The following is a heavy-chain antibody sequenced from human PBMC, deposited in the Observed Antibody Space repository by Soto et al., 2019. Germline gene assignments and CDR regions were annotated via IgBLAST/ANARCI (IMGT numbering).Heavy chain of an antibody. CDR3: ARGRGSGSYSSRPYYLDF. CDR2: INWNGGIT. J-gene: IGHJ4*02. D-gene: IGHD3-10*01. Sequence: EVQLVESGGSVVRPGGSLRLSCAASGFIFDDFGMSWVRQAPGKGLEWVSDINWNGGITNYADSVKGRFTISRDNAKNSLDLQMNSLRAEDTALYYCARGRGSGSYSSRPYYLDFWGQGALVTVSS. CDR1: GFIFDDFG. V-gene: IGHV3-20*04.